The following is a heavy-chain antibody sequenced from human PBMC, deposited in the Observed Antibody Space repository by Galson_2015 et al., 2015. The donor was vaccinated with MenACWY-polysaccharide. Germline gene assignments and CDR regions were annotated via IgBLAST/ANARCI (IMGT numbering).Heavy chain of an antibody. Sequence: SLRLSCAASGITASGNTFSGSGVHWVRQAPGKGLEWLAVIQYDGSNKVYADSVKGRFSISRDNSKNTLYLEMKSLKADDTAVYYCAREGSRIVFHAFDFRGQGTMVTVSS. V-gene: IGHV3-33*01. J-gene: IGHJ3*01. CDR1: GITASGNTFSGSG. D-gene: IGHD2-21*01. CDR2: IQYDGSNK. CDR3: AREGSRIVFHAFDF.